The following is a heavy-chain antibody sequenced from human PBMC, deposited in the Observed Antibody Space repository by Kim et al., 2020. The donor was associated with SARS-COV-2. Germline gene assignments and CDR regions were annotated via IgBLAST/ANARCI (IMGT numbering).Heavy chain of an antibody. CDR3: AKRTPAAGYFDY. D-gene: IGHD6-13*01. V-gene: IGHV4-31*02. Sequence: YYNPSLTSRVTISLDTSKNQFSLKLSSVTAADTAVYYCAKRTPAAGYFDYWGQGTLVTVSP. J-gene: IGHJ4*02.